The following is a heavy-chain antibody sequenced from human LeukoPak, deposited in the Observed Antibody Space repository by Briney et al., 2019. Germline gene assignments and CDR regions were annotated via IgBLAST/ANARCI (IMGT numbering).Heavy chain of an antibody. CDR3: AREGGAYSNSWFDP. D-gene: IGHD5-18*01. J-gene: IGHJ5*02. CDR1: GFTYSDYY. Sequence: PGGSLRLSCAASGFTYSDYYMSWIRQAPGKGLEWISYVSSTSSYTNYADSVKGRFTISRDNAKNSLYLQMNSLRVEDTAIYYCAREGGAYSNSWFDPWGQGTLVTVSS. CDR2: VSSTSSYT. V-gene: IGHV3-11*06.